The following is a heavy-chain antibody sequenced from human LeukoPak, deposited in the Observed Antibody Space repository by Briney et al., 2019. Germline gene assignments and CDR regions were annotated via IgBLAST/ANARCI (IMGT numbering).Heavy chain of an antibody. CDR3: ATMGGVRDIVVVPAEPDFDY. Sequence: GSLILSCSASGFTFTNYGMNWVRQAPGEGLEWVSAISGSGGSTYYADSVKGRFTISRDNSKHTLCLQMSSLRAEDTAVYYCATMGGVRDIVVVPAEPDFDYWGQGTLVTVSS. V-gene: IGHV3-23*01. CDR1: GFTFTNYG. CDR2: ISGSGGST. J-gene: IGHJ4*02. D-gene: IGHD2-2*01.